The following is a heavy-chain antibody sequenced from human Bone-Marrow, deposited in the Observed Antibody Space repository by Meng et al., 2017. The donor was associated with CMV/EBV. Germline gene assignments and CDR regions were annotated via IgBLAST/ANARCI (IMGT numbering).Heavy chain of an antibody. J-gene: IGHJ3*01. CDR1: GFTFSSYW. Sequence: GESLKISCAASGFTFSSYWMHWVRQAPGKGLVWVSRINSDGSSTSYADSVKGRFTISRDNAKNTLYLQVTSLRVDDTAVYYCVRGAGRCSATACPLRGAFDVWGQGTLVTVSS. CDR3: VRGAGRCSATACPLRGAFDV. CDR2: INSDGSST. V-gene: IGHV3-74*01. D-gene: IGHD3-10*01.